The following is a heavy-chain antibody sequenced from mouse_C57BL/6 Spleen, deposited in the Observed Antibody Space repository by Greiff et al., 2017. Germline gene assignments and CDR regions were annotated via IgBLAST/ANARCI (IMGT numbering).Heavy chain of an antibody. D-gene: IGHD6-1*01. CDR2: IHPNSGRT. J-gene: IGHJ4*01. CDR3: GRVGQRGYYAMDY. CDR1: GYTFTSYW. Sequence: VQLQQPGAELVKPGASVKLSCKASGYTFTSYWMHWVKQRPGQSLEWIGMIHPNSGRTNYTEKFKSKATLTVDKSPSTAYMQLSSLTSEDSAVYYCGRVGQRGYYAMDYWGQGTSVTASS. V-gene: IGHV1-64*01.